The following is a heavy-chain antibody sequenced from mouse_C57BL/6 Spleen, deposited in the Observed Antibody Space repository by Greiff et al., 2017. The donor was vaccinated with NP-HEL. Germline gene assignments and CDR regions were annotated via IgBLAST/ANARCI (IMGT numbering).Heavy chain of an antibody. CDR2: ISDGGSYT. CDR1: GFTFSSYA. V-gene: IGHV5-4*03. J-gene: IGHJ2*01. CDR3: ARDLYGTTVPDS. D-gene: IGHD1-1*01. Sequence: EVKVVESGGGLVKPGGSLKLSCAASGFTFSSYAMYWVRQTPEKRLEWVATISDGGSYTYYPDNVKNNLSLQMSHLKTADTAMYYGARDLYGTTVPDSWGQGTTLTVSS.